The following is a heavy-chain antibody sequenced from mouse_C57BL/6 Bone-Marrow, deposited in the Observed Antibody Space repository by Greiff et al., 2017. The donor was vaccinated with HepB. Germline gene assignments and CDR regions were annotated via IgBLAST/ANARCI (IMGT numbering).Heavy chain of an antibody. V-gene: IGHV1-81*01. D-gene: IGHD2-5*01. CDR1: GYTFTSYG. CDR3: ARSRSNYSAWSAY. Sequence: QVQLQQSGAELARPGASVKLSCKASGYTFTSYGISWVKQRTGQGLEWIGEIYPRSGNTYYNEKFKGKATLTADKSSSTAYMELRSLTSEDSAVYFCARSRSNYSAWSAYWGQGTLVTVSA. CDR2: IYPRSGNT. J-gene: IGHJ3*01.